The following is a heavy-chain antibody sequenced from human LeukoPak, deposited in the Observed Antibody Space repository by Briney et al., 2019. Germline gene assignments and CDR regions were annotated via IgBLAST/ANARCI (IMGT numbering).Heavy chain of an antibody. CDR2: IYTSGST. CDR1: GGSISSYY. D-gene: IGHD6-19*01. CDR3: ARRVAVAGGGWYFDY. V-gene: IGHV4-4*09. J-gene: IGHJ4*02. Sequence: SETLSLTCTVSGGSISSYYWSWIRQPPGKGLEWIGYIYTSGSTNYNPSLKSRVTISVDTSKNQFSLKLSPVTAADTAVYYCARRVAVAGGGWYFDYWGQGTLVTVSS.